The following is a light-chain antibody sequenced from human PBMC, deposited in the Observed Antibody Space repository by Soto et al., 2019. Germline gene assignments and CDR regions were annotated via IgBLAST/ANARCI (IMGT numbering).Light chain of an antibody. CDR3: QQRSNWPLT. Sequence: EIVLTHSPATLSLSPGERATLSCRASQSVSSHLAWYQQKSGQAPRLLFYDASNRATGIPARFSGSGSGTDFTLTISSLEPEDFAVYYCQQRSNWPLTFGGGTKVEIK. J-gene: IGKJ4*01. V-gene: IGKV3-11*01. CDR2: DAS. CDR1: QSVSSH.